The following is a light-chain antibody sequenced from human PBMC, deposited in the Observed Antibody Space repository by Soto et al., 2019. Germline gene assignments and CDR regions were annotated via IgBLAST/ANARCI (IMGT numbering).Light chain of an antibody. J-gene: IGKJ2*01. Sequence: EIVLTQSPGTLSLSPGERATLSCRASQSVSNNYLAWFQQKPGQAPRLLIYGASSRATGIPDRFSGSGSGTDFTLTIARLEPEDFAVYYCQQYVTSPPGYTFGQGTELRIK. V-gene: IGKV3-20*01. CDR3: QQYVTSPPGYT. CDR1: QSVSNNY. CDR2: GAS.